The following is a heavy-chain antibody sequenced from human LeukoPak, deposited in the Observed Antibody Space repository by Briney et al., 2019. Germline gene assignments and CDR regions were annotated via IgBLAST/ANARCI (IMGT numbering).Heavy chain of an antibody. CDR2: ISWNSGSI. V-gene: IGHV3-9*01. CDR1: GFTFDDYA. Sequence: PGGSLRLSCAASGFTFDDYAMHWVRQAPGKGLEWVSGISWNSGSIGYADSVKGRFTISRDNAKNSLYLQMNSLRAEGTALYYCAKDSAYSGSYFYYFDYWGQGTLVTVSS. J-gene: IGHJ4*02. CDR3: AKDSAYSGSYFYYFDY. D-gene: IGHD1-26*01.